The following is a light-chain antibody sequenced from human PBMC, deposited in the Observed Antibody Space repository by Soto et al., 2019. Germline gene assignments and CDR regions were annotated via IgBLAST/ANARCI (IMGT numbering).Light chain of an antibody. J-gene: IGLJ2*01. CDR1: SSDVGGYNY. Sequence: QSALTQPASVSESPGQSITISCTGTSSDVGGYNYVSWYQHHPGKAPKLMIHDVSDRPSGVSNRFSGSKSGNTASLTISGLQAEDEADYYCSSYTSSSTVVFGGGTELTVL. V-gene: IGLV2-14*03. CDR3: SSYTSSSTVV. CDR2: DVS.